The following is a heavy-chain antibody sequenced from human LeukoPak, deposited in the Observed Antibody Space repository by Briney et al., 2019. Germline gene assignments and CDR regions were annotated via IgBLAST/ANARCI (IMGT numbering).Heavy chain of an antibody. V-gene: IGHV1-8*01. D-gene: IGHD4-17*01. CDR1: GYTFTSYD. Sequence: ASVKVSCKASGYTFTSYDINWVRQATGQGLEWMGWMNPNSGNTGYAQKFQGRVTMTRNTSISTAYMELSSLRSEDTAVYYCARVGVFPTTVTTFDAFDIWGQGTMVTVSS. CDR3: ARVGVFPTTVTTFDAFDI. J-gene: IGHJ3*02. CDR2: MNPNSGNT.